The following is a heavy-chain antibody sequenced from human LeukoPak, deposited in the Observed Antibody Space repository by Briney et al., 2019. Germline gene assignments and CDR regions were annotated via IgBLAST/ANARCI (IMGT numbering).Heavy chain of an antibody. CDR2: IKQDGTEM. Sequence: GGSLRLSCAASGFTFSTYWMNWVRQAPGKGLEWVANIKQDGTEMYYVDSVKGRFTISRDNANNSLYLQMNSLRAEDTAVYYCARGYYPPEYWGPGTLVTVSS. CDR1: GFTFSTYW. D-gene: IGHD1-26*01. J-gene: IGHJ4*02. CDR3: ARGYYPPEY. V-gene: IGHV3-7*05.